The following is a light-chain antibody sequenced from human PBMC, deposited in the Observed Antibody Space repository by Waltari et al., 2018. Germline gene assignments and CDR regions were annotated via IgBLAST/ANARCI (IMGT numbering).Light chain of an antibody. J-gene: IGKJ3*01. CDR3: LQRSNWPLT. Sequence: EIVMTQFPATLSLSTGERATLSCRASQSVSSTLAWYQQKPGQAPRLLIYGASSRATGIPDRFSGSGSGTDFILTISSLEPEDVGVYYCLQRSNWPLTFGPGTKLDIK. CDR1: QSVSST. V-gene: IGKV3D-15*01. CDR2: GAS.